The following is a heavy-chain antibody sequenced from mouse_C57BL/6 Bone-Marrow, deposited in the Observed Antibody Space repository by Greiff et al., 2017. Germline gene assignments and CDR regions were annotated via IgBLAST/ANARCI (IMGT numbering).Heavy chain of an antibody. CDR2: IDPETGGT. Sequence: VKLMEPGAELVRPGASVTLSCKASGYTFTDYEMHWVKQTPVHGLEWIGAIDPETGGTAYNQKFKGKAILTADKSSSTAYMELRSLTSEDSAVYYCADGYLDYWGQGTTLTVSS. CDR1: GYTFTDYE. V-gene: IGHV1-15*01. J-gene: IGHJ2*01. CDR3: ADGYLDY. D-gene: IGHD2-3*01.